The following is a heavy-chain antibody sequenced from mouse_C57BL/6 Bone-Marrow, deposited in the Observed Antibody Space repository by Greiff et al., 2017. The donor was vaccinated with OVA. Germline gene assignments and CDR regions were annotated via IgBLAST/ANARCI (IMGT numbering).Heavy chain of an antibody. D-gene: IGHD2-1*01. V-gene: IGHV5-4*03. CDR2: ISDGGSYT. J-gene: IGHJ4*01. CDR1: GFTFSSYA. Sequence: EVKLMESGGGLVKPGGSLKLSCAASGFTFSSYAMSWVRQTPDKRLEWVATISDGGSYTYYPDNVKGRFTISRDNAKNNLYLQMSHLKSEDTAMYYCASIYYGNYEAMDYWGQGTSVTVSS. CDR3: ASIYYGNYEAMDY.